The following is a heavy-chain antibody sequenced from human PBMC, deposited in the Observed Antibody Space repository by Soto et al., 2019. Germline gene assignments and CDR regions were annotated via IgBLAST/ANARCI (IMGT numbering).Heavy chain of an antibody. Sequence: PGGSLRRSCATSGFTFSKALVGWVRQAPGKGLEWVGRIMSKTDGGTTDYAAPVKGRFTISRDDSKSTLYLQMNSLKTEDTAFYYCTTDSGMSPYSFDYWGQGTLVTVSS. V-gene: IGHV3-15*01. J-gene: IGHJ4*02. D-gene: IGHD1-26*01. CDR1: GFTFSKAL. CDR2: IMSKTDGGTT. CDR3: TTDSGMSPYSFDY.